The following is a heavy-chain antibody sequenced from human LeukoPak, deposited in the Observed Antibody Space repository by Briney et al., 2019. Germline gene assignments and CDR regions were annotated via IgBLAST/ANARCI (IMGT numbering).Heavy chain of an antibody. J-gene: IGHJ4*02. CDR3: ARDKSPYDSSGYRPEFDY. Sequence: ASVKVSCKASGGTFSSYSISWVRQAPGQGLEWMGGIIPIFDTADYAQKFQGRVTITADESTSTAYMELRSLRSDDTAVYYCARDKSPYDSSGYRPEFDYWGQGTLVTVSS. D-gene: IGHD3-22*01. V-gene: IGHV1-69*13. CDR2: IIPIFDTA. CDR1: GGTFSSYS.